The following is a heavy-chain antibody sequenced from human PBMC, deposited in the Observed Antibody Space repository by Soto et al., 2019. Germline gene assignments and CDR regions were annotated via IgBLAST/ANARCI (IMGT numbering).Heavy chain of an antibody. CDR2: IYPGDSDT. J-gene: IGHJ3*02. Sequence: GESLKISCKGSGYSFTTYWIGWVRQMPGRGLEWMGIIYPGDSDTRYSPSFQGQVTISADKSISTAYLQWSSLKASDTAMYYCLRRHSFGFMDAFDIWGQGTMVTGSS. V-gene: IGHV5-51*01. CDR1: GYSFTTYW. CDR3: LRRHSFGFMDAFDI. D-gene: IGHD5-18*01.